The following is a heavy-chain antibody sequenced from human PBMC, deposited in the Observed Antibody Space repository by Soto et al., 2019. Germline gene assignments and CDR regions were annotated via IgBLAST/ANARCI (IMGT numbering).Heavy chain of an antibody. D-gene: IGHD3-22*01. CDR1: GYTFTSYG. Sequence: QVQLVQSGAEVKKPGASVKVSCKASGYTFTSYGISWVRQAPGQGLEWMGWISAYNGNTNDAQKLQGRVTMTTDTSTSTAYMELRSLRSDDTAVYYCARDDRSGYPYPKYYYYGMDVWGQGTTVTVSS. V-gene: IGHV1-18*01. CDR2: ISAYNGNT. J-gene: IGHJ6*02. CDR3: ARDDRSGYPYPKYYYYGMDV.